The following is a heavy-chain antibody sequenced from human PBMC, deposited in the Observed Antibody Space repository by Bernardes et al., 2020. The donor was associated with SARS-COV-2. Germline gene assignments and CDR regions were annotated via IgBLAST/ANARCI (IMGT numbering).Heavy chain of an antibody. CDR3: ARDSPLNYYYGMDV. CDR2: IYSGGST. J-gene: IGHJ6*02. V-gene: IGHV3-53*01. CDR1: GFTVSSNY. Sequence: GGSLRLSCAASGFTVSSNYMSWVRQAPGKGLEWVSVIYSGGSTYYADSVKGRFTISRDNSKNTLYLQMNSLRAEDTAVYYCARDSPLNYYYGMDVWGQGTTVTVSS.